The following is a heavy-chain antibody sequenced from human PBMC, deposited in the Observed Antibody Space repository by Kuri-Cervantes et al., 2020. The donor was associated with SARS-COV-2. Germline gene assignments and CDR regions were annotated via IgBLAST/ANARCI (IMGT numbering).Heavy chain of an antibody. CDR2: ISGSSGYI. D-gene: IGHD3-3*01. CDR1: GLTFSSFT. Sequence: GESLKISCVGYGLTFSSFTMNWVRQAPGKGLEWVSSISGSSGYIYYADSVKGRFTVSRDSAKNSLYLQMNSLRGEDTAVYYCAREVPNHDFWSGYLIMGDYYYYYYMDVWGKGTTVTVSS. V-gene: IGHV3-21*01. CDR3: AREVPNHDFWSGYLIMGDYYYYYYMDV. J-gene: IGHJ6*03.